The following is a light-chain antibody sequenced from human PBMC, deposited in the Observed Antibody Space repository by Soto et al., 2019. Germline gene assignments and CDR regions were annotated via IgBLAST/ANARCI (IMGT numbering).Light chain of an antibody. Sequence: EIVLTQSPGTLSLSPGERATLSCRASHSVTSSYLAWYQQKPGQAPRLLIYGASSRATGIPNRFSGSGSGTDFTLTISRLEPEDFAVYYCQQYGSSPRTFGQGTKLEIK. CDR2: GAS. V-gene: IGKV3-20*01. CDR1: HSVTSSY. J-gene: IGKJ2*01. CDR3: QQYGSSPRT.